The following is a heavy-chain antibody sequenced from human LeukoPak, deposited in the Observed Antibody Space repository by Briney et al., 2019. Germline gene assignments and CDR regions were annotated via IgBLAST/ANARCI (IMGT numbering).Heavy chain of an antibody. D-gene: IGHD6-13*01. Sequence: SETLSLTCAVYGGSFSGYYWSWIRQPPGKGLEWIGEINHSGSTNYNPSLKSRVTISVDTSKNQFSLKLSSVTVADTAVYYCARGNSSSWYQLVDAFDIWGQGTMVTVSS. V-gene: IGHV4-34*01. CDR3: ARGNSSSWYQLVDAFDI. CDR2: INHSGST. CDR1: GGSFSGYY. J-gene: IGHJ3*02.